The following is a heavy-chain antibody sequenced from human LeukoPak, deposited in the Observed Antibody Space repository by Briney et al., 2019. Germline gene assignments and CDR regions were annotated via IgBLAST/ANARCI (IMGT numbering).Heavy chain of an antibody. CDR2: NSAYNGNT. CDR1: GYTFTSYG. D-gene: IGHD3-22*01. V-gene: IGHV1-18*01. Sequence: GASVKVSCKASGYTFTSYGISWVRQAPGQGLEWMGWNSAYNGNTNYAQKLQGRVTMTTDTSTSTAYMELRSLRSDDTAVYYCARSLPYYDSSGSFDYWGQGTLVTVSS. J-gene: IGHJ4*02. CDR3: ARSLPYYDSSGSFDY.